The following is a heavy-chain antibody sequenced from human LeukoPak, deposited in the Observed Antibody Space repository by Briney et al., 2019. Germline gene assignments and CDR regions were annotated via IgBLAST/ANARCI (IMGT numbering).Heavy chain of an antibody. CDR2: INPSGGST. CDR1: GYTFTSYY. J-gene: IGHJ4*02. CDR3: ARDLYYYDSSGYSDY. D-gene: IGHD3-22*01. Sequence: ASVTVSCKASGYTFTSYYMHWVRQAPGQGLEWMGIINPSGGSTSYAQKFQGRVTMTRDTSTSTVYMELSSLRSEDTAVYYCARDLYYYDSSGYSDYWGQGTLVTVSS. V-gene: IGHV1-46*01.